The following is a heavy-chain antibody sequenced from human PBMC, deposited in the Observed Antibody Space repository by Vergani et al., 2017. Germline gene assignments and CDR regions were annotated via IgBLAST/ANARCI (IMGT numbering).Heavy chain of an antibody. CDR3: AKDRYGGNSMDYFDY. CDR1: GFTFSSYC. V-gene: IGHV3-30*02. D-gene: IGHD4-23*01. Sequence: QVQLVESGGGVVQPGGSLRLSCAASGFTFSSYCMHWVRQAPGKGLEWVAFIRYDGSNKYDADSVKGRFTISRDNSKNTLYLQMNSLRAEDTAVYYCAKDRYGGNSMDYFDYWGQGTLVTVSS. CDR2: IRYDGSNK. J-gene: IGHJ4*02.